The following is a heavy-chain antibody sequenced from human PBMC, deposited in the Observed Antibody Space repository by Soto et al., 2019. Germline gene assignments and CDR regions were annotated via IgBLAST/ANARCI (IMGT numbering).Heavy chain of an antibody. V-gene: IGHV3-21*01. D-gene: IGHD5-12*01. CDR3: ARDSEDIVATAFFDY. CDR2: ISSSSSYI. Sequence: GGSLRLSCAASGFTFSSYSMNWVRQAPGKGLEWVSSISSSSSYIYYADSVKGRFTISRDNAKNSLYLQMNSLRAEDTAVYYCARDSEDIVATAFFDYWGQGTLVTVSS. CDR1: GFTFSSYS. J-gene: IGHJ4*02.